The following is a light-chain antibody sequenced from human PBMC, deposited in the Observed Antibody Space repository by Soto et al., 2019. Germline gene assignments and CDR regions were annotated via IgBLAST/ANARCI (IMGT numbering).Light chain of an antibody. Sequence: EIVLTQSQATLSSFPVDIFTLSCMASQYINTRLAWYQHRPGQAPRLLIYQTSIRAAGIPARFSASGTGTDFTLTISDVQPEDFAVYYCHQRQSWPRTCGQGTKGDIK. V-gene: IGKV3-11*01. J-gene: IGKJ1*01. CDR1: QYINTR. CDR2: QTS. CDR3: HQRQSWPRT.